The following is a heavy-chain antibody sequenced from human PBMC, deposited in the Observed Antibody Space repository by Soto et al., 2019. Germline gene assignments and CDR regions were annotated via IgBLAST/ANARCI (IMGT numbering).Heavy chain of an antibody. D-gene: IGHD3-16*02. Sequence: PGGSLRLPCAASGFTFSNAWMSWVRQAPGKGLEWVGRIKSKTDGGTTDYAAPVKGRFTISRDDSKNTLYLQMNSLKTEDTAVYYCTTDPLNPYYYYGMDVWGQGTTVTVSS. CDR1: GFTFSNAW. J-gene: IGHJ6*02. CDR3: TTDPLNPYYYYGMDV. CDR2: IKSKTDGGTT. V-gene: IGHV3-15*01.